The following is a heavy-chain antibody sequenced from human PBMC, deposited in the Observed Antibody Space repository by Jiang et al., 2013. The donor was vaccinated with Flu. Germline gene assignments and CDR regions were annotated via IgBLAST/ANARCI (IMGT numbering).Heavy chain of an antibody. CDR1: TGYY. Sequence: TGYYMHWVRQAPGQGLEWMGWINPNSGGTNYAQKFQGRVTMTRDTSISTAYMELSRLRSDDTAVYYCARWDGANFHFDYWGQGTLVTVSS. CDR2: INPNSGGT. D-gene: IGHD4/OR15-4a*01. J-gene: IGHJ4*02. V-gene: IGHV1-2*02. CDR3: ARWDGANFHFDY.